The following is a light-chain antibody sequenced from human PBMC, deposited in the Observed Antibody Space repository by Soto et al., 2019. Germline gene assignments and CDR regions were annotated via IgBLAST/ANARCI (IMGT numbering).Light chain of an antibody. V-gene: IGKV3-20*01. Sequence: EIGLTQSPDTLSLSPGERATLSCRASQSVTYDQLAWYRQTPGQAPRLLIYGASSRAAGIPDRFSGSGSGTDITLTISRLEPEDFVVYHCQQYGDLPPTFGQGTKVEIK. CDR1: QSVTYDQ. CDR3: QQYGDLPPT. J-gene: IGKJ1*01. CDR2: GAS.